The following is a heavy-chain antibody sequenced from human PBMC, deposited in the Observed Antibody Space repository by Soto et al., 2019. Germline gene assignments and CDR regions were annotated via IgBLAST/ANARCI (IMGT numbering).Heavy chain of an antibody. Sequence: PGGSLRLSCAASGFTFSSYGMHWVRQAPGKGLEWVAVIWYDGSNKYYADSVKGRFTISRDNSKNTLYLQMNSLRAEDTAVYYCARELGDSSGYYHPFDYWGQGTLVTVSS. D-gene: IGHD3-22*01. J-gene: IGHJ4*02. CDR1: GFTFSSYG. V-gene: IGHV3-33*01. CDR2: IWYDGSNK. CDR3: ARELGDSSGYYHPFDY.